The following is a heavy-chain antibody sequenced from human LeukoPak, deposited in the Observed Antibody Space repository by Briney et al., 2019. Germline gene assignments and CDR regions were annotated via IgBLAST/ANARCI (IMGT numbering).Heavy chain of an antibody. Sequence: GASAKVSCKVSGYTLTELSMHWGRQAPGKGLEWMGGFDLEDGETIFAQKFQGRVTMIEDTSTDTAYMELSSLRSEDTAVYYCATGDPNRIVVVPAAMRDYYYYMDVWGKGTTVTVSS. J-gene: IGHJ6*03. CDR1: GYTLTELS. D-gene: IGHD2-2*01. CDR3: ATGDPNRIVVVPAAMRDYYYYMDV. CDR2: FDLEDGET. V-gene: IGHV1-24*01.